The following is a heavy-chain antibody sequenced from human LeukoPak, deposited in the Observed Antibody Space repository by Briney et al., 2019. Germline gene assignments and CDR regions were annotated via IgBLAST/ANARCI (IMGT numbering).Heavy chain of an antibody. CDR3: ARSPDFWSGLDF. Sequence: SLRLSCAASGFNFDAYAMHWVRQAPGKGLEWVSGVTWNSDRVAYADSVKGRFTISRDNAKNSLFLQMTSLRPEDMAFYYCARSPDFWSGLDFWGQGTLVTVSS. J-gene: IGHJ4*02. CDR2: VTWNSDRV. V-gene: IGHV3-9*03. CDR1: GFNFDAYA. D-gene: IGHD3-3*01.